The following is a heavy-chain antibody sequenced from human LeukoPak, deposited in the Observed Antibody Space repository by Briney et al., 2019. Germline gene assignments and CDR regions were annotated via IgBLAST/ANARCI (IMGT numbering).Heavy chain of an antibody. CDR1: GFTFSNYA. V-gene: IGHV3-23*01. CDR2: ISGSGGSL. Sequence: GGSLRLSCAASGFTFSNYAMSWVRQTPGKGLEWVSAISGSGGSLYYAASVKGRFTISRDNSRNTLYLQMNSLRAEDTAVYYCAKVVGGYSYGYHYWGQGTLVTVSS. D-gene: IGHD5-18*01. J-gene: IGHJ4*02. CDR3: AKVVGGYSYGYHY.